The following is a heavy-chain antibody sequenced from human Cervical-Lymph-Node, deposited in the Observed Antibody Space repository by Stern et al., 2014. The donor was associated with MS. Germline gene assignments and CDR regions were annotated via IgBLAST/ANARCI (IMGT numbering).Heavy chain of an antibody. CDR2: VSSDGSTT. D-gene: IGHD2-15*01. V-gene: IGHV3-74*01. CDR3: ARDRVNYCSGGSCYSVFADY. J-gene: IGHJ4*02. CDR1: GFTFSSYW. Sequence: QLVESGGGLVQPGGSLRLSCAASGFTFSSYWMHWVRQAPGKGLVWVSRVSSDGSTTSYADSVKGRFTISRDNAKNTLYLQMNSLRAEDTAVYYCARDRVNYCSGGSCYSVFADYWGQGTLVTVSS.